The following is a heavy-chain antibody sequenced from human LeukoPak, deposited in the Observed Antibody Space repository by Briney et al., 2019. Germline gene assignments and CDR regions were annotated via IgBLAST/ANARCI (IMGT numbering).Heavy chain of an antibody. CDR1: GFTFSSYS. CDR2: IYSGGST. J-gene: IGHJ4*02. CDR3: ARLYCSGGSCYVNY. D-gene: IGHD2-15*01. V-gene: IGHV3-66*01. Sequence: GGSLRLSCAASGFTFSSYSMSWVRQAPGKGLEWVSVIYSGGSTYYADSVKGRFTISRDNSKNTLYLQMNSLRAEDTAVYYCARLYCSGGSCYVNYWGQGTLVTVSS.